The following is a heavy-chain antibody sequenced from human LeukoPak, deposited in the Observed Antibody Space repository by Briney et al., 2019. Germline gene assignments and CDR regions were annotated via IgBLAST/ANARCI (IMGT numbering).Heavy chain of an antibody. CDR1: GGTFSSYA. CDR2: IIPILGIA. CDR3: AREQDSRNLLEQWARAVDAFDI. Sequence: GASVKVSCKASGGTFSSYAISWVRQAPGQGLEWMGRIIPILGIANYAQKFQGRVTITADKSTSTAYMELSSLRSEDTAVYYCAREQDSRNLLEQWARAVDAFDIWGQGTMVTVSS. D-gene: IGHD6-19*01. J-gene: IGHJ3*02. V-gene: IGHV1-69*04.